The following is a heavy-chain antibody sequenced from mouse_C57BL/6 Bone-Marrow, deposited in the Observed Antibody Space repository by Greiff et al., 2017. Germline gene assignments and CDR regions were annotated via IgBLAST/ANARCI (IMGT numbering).Heavy chain of an antibody. J-gene: IGHJ3*01. CDR3: ALYYPSFAY. CDR1: GYTFTDYN. D-gene: IGHD2-1*01. Sequence: EVQLQQSGPELVKPGASVKIPCKASGYTFTDYNMDWVKQSHGKSLEWIGDSNPNNGGTIYNQKFKGKATLIVDKSSSTAYMARRSLTSEDTAVYYCALYYPSFAYWGQGTLVTVSA. V-gene: IGHV1-18*01. CDR2: SNPNNGGT.